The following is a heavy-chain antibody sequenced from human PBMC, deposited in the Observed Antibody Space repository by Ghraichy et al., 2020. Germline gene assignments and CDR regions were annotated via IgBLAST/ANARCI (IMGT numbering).Heavy chain of an antibody. CDR2: IYSAGYA. CDR3: AKGPLGYFDL. V-gene: IGHV3-53*01. Sequence: GGSLRLSCAASEFTVSSKYMSWVRQAPGKGLEWVSVIYSAGYAYYADSVKGRFTLSRDNSKNTLYLQMNSLRAEDTAVYYCAKGPLGYFDLWGRGTLVTVSS. CDR1: EFTVSSKY. J-gene: IGHJ2*01.